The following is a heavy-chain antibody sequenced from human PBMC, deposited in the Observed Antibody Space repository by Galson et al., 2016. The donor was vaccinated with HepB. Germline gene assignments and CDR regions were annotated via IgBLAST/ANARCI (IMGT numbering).Heavy chain of an antibody. J-gene: IGHJ5*02. CDR1: GGSISTATW. CDR2: IYHSGST. CDR3: ARGATVVRGVMIA. D-gene: IGHD3-10*01. V-gene: IGHV4-4*02. Sequence: SETLSLTCAVSGGSISTATWWSWVRQPPGQGLEWIGEIYHSGSTNYNPSLKSRVTISVDKSKNQFSLKLTSVTAADTAVYYCARGATVVRGVMIAWGQGTLVTVSS.